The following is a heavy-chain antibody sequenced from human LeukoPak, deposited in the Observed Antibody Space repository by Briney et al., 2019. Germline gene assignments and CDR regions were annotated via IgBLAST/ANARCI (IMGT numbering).Heavy chain of an antibody. V-gene: IGHV4-4*07. J-gene: IGHJ5*02. Sequence: SETLSLTCTASGCSISSYYWSWIRQAAGKGLEWIGRIYTSGSTNYNPSLTSRLTMSVDTSKNQFSLKLSSVTAAGTAVYYCARDGSSWYQKWFDPWGQGTLVTVSS. CDR3: ARDGSSWYQKWFDP. CDR1: GCSISSYY. D-gene: IGHD6-13*01. CDR2: IYTSGST.